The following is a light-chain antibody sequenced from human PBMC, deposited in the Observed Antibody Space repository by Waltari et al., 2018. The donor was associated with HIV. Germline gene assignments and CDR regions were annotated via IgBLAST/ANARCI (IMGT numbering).Light chain of an antibody. CDR3: QQRSNWPRT. V-gene: IGKV3-11*01. J-gene: IGKJ1*01. Sequence: EIVLTQSPATLSLSPGERATLSCRASQSVSSYLAWSQQKPGQAPRLLIYDASNRATGIPARFSGSGSGTDFTLTISSLEPEDFAVYYCQQRSNWPRTFGQGTKVEIK. CDR1: QSVSSY. CDR2: DAS.